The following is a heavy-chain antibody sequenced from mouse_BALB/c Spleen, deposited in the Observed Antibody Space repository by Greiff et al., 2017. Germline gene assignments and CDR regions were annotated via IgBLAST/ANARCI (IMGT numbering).Heavy chain of an antibody. J-gene: IGHJ3*01. CDR3: ARTYYGSSPSWFAY. V-gene: IGHV1-14*01. CDR1: GYTFTSYV. CDR2: INPYNDGT. D-gene: IGHD1-1*01. Sequence: VQLQQSGPELVKPGASVKMSCKASGYTFTSYVMHWVKQKPGQGLEWIGYINPYNDGTKYNEKFKGKATLTSDKSSSTAYMELSSLTSEDSAVYYWARTYYGSSPSWFAYWGQGTLVTVSA.